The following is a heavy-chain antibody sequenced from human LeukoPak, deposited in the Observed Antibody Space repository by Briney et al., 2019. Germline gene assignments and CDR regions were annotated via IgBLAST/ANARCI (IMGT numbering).Heavy chain of an antibody. Sequence: SETLSLTCTVSGGSISSSSYYWGWIRQPPGKGLEWIGSIYYSGSTYYNPSLKSRVTISVDTSKNQFPLKLSSVTAADTAVYYCARHQESYYGSGSYEFDPWGQGTLVTVSS. CDR2: IYYSGST. D-gene: IGHD3-10*01. V-gene: IGHV4-39*01. CDR1: GGSISSSSYY. CDR3: ARHQESYYGSGSYEFDP. J-gene: IGHJ5*02.